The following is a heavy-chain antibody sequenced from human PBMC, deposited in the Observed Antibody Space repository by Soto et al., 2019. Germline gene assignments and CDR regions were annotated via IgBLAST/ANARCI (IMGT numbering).Heavy chain of an antibody. CDR2: MNPNSGNT. Sequence: QVQLVQSGAEVKKPGASVKVSCKASGYTFTSYDINWVRQATGQGLEWMGWMNPNSGNTGHAQKFQGRVTRTRNTSISTAYMELRSLRSEDTAVYYCARERSEAGTGWFDPWGQGPLVTVSS. V-gene: IGHV1-8*01. CDR3: ARERSEAGTGWFDP. CDR1: GYTFTSYD. J-gene: IGHJ5*02. D-gene: IGHD6-13*01.